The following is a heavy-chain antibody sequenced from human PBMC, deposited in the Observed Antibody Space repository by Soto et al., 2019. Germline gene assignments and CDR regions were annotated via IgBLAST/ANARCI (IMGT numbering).Heavy chain of an antibody. CDR1: GDSIRSGGHY. CDR3: ARDGGRYYGMDV. D-gene: IGHD3-3*01. Sequence: SETLSLTCSVSGDSIRSGGHYWNWIRQHPGKGLEWIGHIYYSGSTKYNPSLKSRVTISVDRSKSQFSLRVTSVTAADTAMYYCARDGGRYYGMDVWGQGTTVTVSS. V-gene: IGHV4-61*08. J-gene: IGHJ6*02. CDR2: IYYSGST.